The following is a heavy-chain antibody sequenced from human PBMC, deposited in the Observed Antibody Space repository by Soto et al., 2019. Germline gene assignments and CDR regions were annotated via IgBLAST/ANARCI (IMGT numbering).Heavy chain of an antibody. D-gene: IGHD5-18*01. Sequence: SETLSLTCTVSGDSIRPYYWTWIRQPPGKGLEWIGYVYYSGSVNYKSSLKSRVTMSVDTSKNQFSLKLNSVTAADTAVYYCARAGYSYGYYYYYYMDVWGKGITVTVSS. CDR2: VYYSGSV. CDR3: ARAGYSYGYYYYYYMDV. V-gene: IGHV4-59*12. CDR1: GDSIRPYY. J-gene: IGHJ6*03.